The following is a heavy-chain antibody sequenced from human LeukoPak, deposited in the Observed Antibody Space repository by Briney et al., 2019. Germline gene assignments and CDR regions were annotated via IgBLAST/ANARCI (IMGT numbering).Heavy chain of an antibody. Sequence: AAVKLCCKASGGTFSSYAISWVRQAPGQGLEWMGGIIPIFGTANYAQKFQGRVTITADESTSTAYMELSSLRSEDTAVYYCASSRLRRGIVPPDYWGQGTLVSV. CDR3: ASSRLRRGIVPPDY. CDR1: GGTFSSYA. V-gene: IGHV1-69*01. CDR2: IIPIFGTA. D-gene: IGHD1-26*01. J-gene: IGHJ4*02.